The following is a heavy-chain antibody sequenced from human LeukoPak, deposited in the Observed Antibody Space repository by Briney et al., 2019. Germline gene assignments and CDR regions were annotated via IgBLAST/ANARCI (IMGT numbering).Heavy chain of an antibody. CDR1: GFTFSSYG. CDR3: AKDHPVTNWFDP. D-gene: IGHD3-16*01. J-gene: IGHJ5*02. V-gene: IGHV3-30*02. CDR2: IRYDGSNK. Sequence: PGGSLRLSCAASGFTFSSYGMHWVRQAQGKGLEWVAFIRYDGSNKYYADSVKGRFTISTDNSKNTLYLQMNSLRAEDTAVYYCAKDHPVTNWFDPWGQGTLVTVSS.